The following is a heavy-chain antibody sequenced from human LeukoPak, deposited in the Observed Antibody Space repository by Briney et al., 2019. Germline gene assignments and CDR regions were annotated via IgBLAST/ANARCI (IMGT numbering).Heavy chain of an antibody. CDR3: ARDLPYSSSWESIDY. D-gene: IGHD6-13*01. V-gene: IGHV1-18*01. Sequence: ASVKVSCKASGYAFTSYGIIWVRQAPGQGLEWMGWISTYNGNTNYAQKIQGRVTMTTDTSTSTAYMELRSLRSDDTAVYYCARDLPYSSSWESIDYWGQGTLVTVSS. CDR1: GYAFTSYG. J-gene: IGHJ4*02. CDR2: ISTYNGNT.